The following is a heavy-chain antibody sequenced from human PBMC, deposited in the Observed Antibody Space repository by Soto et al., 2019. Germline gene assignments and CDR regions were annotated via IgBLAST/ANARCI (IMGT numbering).Heavy chain of an antibody. Sequence: GGSLRLSCVVSVFPFGANAMSWVRQAPGKGLEWVSGLSNTGRRTSYADSVKGRFNISRDNSENTVYLQMNSLRVEDTAVYYCATEMGAPQGPFDNWGQGTLVTVSS. CDR2: LSNTGRRT. V-gene: IGHV3-23*01. CDR3: ATEMGAPQGPFDN. CDR1: VFPFGANA. D-gene: IGHD1-26*01. J-gene: IGHJ4*02.